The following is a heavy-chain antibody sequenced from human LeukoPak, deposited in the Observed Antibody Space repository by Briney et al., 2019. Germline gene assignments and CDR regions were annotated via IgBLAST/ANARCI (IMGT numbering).Heavy chain of an antibody. D-gene: IGHD3/OR15-3a*01. J-gene: IGHJ4*02. Sequence: GGSLRLSCAASGFTFSSAVMSWVRQAPGKGLEWLGPIKSKTDGGTTDYAALVKGRFTISRDDSKNTLYLQMNSLKTEDTAVYYCSTACRTWGQGTLVTVSS. V-gene: IGHV3-15*01. CDR2: IKSKTDGGTT. CDR1: GFTFSSAV. CDR3: STACRT.